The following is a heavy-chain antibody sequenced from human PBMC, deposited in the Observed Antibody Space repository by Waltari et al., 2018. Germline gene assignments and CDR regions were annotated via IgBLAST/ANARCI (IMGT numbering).Heavy chain of an antibody. CDR3: ARTVTTGTADADY. J-gene: IGHJ4*02. V-gene: IGHV4-39*07. D-gene: IGHD4-17*01. CDR1: GCSISSSSYY. Sequence: QLQLQESGTGLVKPSETLSLTCTVSGCSISSSSYYWGWIRQPPGKGLEWIGSIYYSGSTYYNPSLKSRVTISVDTSKNQFSLKLSSVTAADTAVYYCARTVTTGTADADYWGQGTLVTVSS. CDR2: IYYSGST.